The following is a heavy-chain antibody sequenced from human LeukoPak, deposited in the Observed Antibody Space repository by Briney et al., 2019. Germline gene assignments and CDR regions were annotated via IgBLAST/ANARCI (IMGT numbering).Heavy chain of an antibody. J-gene: IGHJ6*02. CDR3: AREGYGSGRRLGMDV. CDR2: INPSGGSA. D-gene: IGHD3-10*01. V-gene: IGHV1-46*01. CDR1: GYTFINYY. Sequence: ASVKVSCKASGYTFINYYMHWVRQAPGQGLEWMGIINPSGGSATYAQKIQGRVTSTRDTSTSAVYMELSSLRSDDTSVYYCAREGYGSGRRLGMDVWGQGTTVTVSS.